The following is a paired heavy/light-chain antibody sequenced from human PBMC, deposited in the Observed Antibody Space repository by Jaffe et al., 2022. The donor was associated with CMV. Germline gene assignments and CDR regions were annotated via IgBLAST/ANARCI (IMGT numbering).Heavy chain of an antibody. Sequence: EVQLVESGGGLVQPGGSLRLSCAASGFTFSSYAMSWVRQAPGKGLEWVSAISGSGGSTYYADSVKGRFTISRDNSKNTLYLQMNSLRAEDTAVYYCAKARSLDYYDSSGYYLDAFDIWGQGTMVTVSS. V-gene: IGHV3-23*04. J-gene: IGHJ3*02. CDR1: GFTFSSYA. D-gene: IGHD3-22*01. CDR3: AKARSLDYYDSSGYYLDAFDI. CDR2: ISGSGGST.
Light chain of an antibody. CDR3: QQSYSTRFT. CDR1: QSISSY. CDR2: AAS. V-gene: IGKV1-39*01. J-gene: IGKJ3*01. Sequence: DIQMTQSPSSLSASVGDRVTITCRASQSISSYLNWYQQKPGKAPKLLIYAASSLQSGVPSRFSGSGSGTDFTLTISSLQPEDFATYYCQQSYSTRFTFGPGTKVDIK.